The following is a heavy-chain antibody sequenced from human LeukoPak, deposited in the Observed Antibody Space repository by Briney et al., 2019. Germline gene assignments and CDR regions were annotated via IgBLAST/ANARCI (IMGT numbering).Heavy chain of an antibody. CDR2: IYTSGST. J-gene: IGHJ4*02. Sequence: SETLSLTCTVSGGSISSYYWSWIRQPAGKGLEWIGRIYTSGSTYYNPSLKSRVTMSVDTSKNQFSLKLSSVTAADTAVYYCARVQEVPAASYYFDYWGQGTLVTVSS. CDR3: ARVQEVPAASYYFDY. V-gene: IGHV4-4*07. D-gene: IGHD2-2*01. CDR1: GGSISSYY.